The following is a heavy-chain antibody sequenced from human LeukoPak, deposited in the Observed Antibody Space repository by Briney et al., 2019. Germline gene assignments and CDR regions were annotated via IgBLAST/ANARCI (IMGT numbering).Heavy chain of an antibody. D-gene: IGHD3-10*01. CDR2: INHSGRT. V-gene: IGHV4-34*01. Sequence: SETLSLTCAVYGGSFSGYYWSWIRQPPGKGLEWIGEINHSGRTNYNPSLKSRVAISVDTSKNQFSLMLTSVTAADTAVYYCARGADGYYYGSGSYGWFDPWGQGTLVTVSS. CDR3: ARGADGYYYGSGSYGWFDP. CDR1: GGSFSGYY. J-gene: IGHJ5*02.